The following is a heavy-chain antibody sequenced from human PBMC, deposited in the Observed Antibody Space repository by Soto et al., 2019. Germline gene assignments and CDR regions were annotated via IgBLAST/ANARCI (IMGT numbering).Heavy chain of an antibody. CDR1: GGSFSGYY. Sequence: QVQLQQWGAGLLKPSETLSLTCAVYGGSFSGYYWSWIHQPPGKGLEWIGEINHSGSTNYNPSLKSRVTISVDTSKNQFSLKLSSVTAADTAVYYCARGRSVLLWFGELFLDYWGQGTLVTVSS. V-gene: IGHV4-34*01. CDR2: INHSGST. CDR3: ARGRSVLLWFGELFLDY. D-gene: IGHD3-10*01. J-gene: IGHJ4*02.